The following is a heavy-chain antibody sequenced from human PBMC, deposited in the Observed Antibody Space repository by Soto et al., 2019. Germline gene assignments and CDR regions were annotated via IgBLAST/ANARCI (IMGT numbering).Heavy chain of an antibody. Sequence: GASVKVSCKASGYTFTGYYMHWVRQAPGQGLEWMGWINPNSGGTNYAQKFQGRVTITADESTSTAYMELSSLRSEDTAVYYCAKSGYRDYYYYYGMDVWGQGTTVTVSS. J-gene: IGHJ6*02. D-gene: IGHD3-3*01. CDR3: AKSGYRDYYYYYGMDV. CDR2: INPNSGGT. CDR1: GYTFTGYY. V-gene: IGHV1-2*02.